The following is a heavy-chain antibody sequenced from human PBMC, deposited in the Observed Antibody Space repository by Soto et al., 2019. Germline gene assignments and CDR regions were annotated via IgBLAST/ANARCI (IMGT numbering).Heavy chain of an antibody. Sequence: QVQLVESGGGVVQPGRSLRLSCAASGFTFTDHAIHWVRQAPGRGLEWVALISSDGSSKYFADSVKGRFTVSRDNSKNTLSLPMTSLRTEHTALCYCARQGIGARTSHYRNVDVWGQWTTVTVSS. J-gene: IGHJ6*02. CDR3: ARQGIGARTSHYRNVDV. D-gene: IGHD6-6*01. CDR1: GFTFTDHA. CDR2: ISSDGSSK. V-gene: IGHV3-30-3*01.